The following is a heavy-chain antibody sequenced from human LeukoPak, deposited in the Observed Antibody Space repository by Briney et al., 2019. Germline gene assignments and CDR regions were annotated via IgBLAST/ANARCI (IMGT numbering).Heavy chain of an antibody. V-gene: IGHV3-30-3*01. CDR2: ISYDGSNK. CDR3: ARARVVPAAMDYMDV. J-gene: IGHJ6*03. D-gene: IGHD2-2*01. CDR1: GFTFSSYA. Sequence: PGRSLRLSCAASGFTFSSYAMHWVRQAPGKGLEWVAVISYDGSNKYYADSVKGRFTISRDNSKNTLYLQMNSLRAEDTAVYYCARARVVPAAMDYMDVWGKGTTVTVSS.